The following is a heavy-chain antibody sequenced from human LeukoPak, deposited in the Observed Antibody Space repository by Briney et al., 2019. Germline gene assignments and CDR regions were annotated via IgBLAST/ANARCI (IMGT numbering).Heavy chain of an antibody. J-gene: IGHJ4*02. CDR3: ARSKIQLWSHFDY. CDR1: GCTFSSYA. CDR2: IIPIFGTA. D-gene: IGHD5-18*01. Sequence: SVEVSCKASGCTFSSYAISWVRQAPGQGLEWMGGIIPIFGTANYAQKFQGRVTITADESTSTAYMELSSLRSEDTAVYYCARSKIQLWSHFDYWGQGTLVTVSS. V-gene: IGHV1-69*01.